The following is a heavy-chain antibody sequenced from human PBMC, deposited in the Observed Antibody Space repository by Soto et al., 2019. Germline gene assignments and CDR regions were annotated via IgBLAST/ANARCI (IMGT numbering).Heavy chain of an antibody. CDR1: GFTFSSYV. CDR3: ARAGCDGGTCYTLVGLRYGMDV. Sequence: QVQLVESGGGVVQPGRSLRLSCAVSGFTFSSYVMYWVRKAPGRGLEWVAVISYDGNNKYYADSVKGRFTISRDNSKNTLYLQMNSLRAEDTAVYYCARAGCDGGTCYTLVGLRYGMDVWGQGTTVTVSS. CDR2: ISYDGNNK. D-gene: IGHD2-15*01. V-gene: IGHV3-30-3*01. J-gene: IGHJ6*02.